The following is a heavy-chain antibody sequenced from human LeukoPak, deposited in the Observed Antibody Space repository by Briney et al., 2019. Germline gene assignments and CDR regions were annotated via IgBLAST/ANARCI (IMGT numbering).Heavy chain of an antibody. D-gene: IGHD3-22*01. CDR3: ARDASYDSSGYPYDAFDI. V-gene: IGHV4-61*02. CDR1: GGSIISGNHY. Sequence: NPSETLSLTCSVSGGSIISGNHYWSWIRQPAGKGLEWIGRIYTSGTNYNPTLKSRVTMSVDTSQNQFSLKLNSVTAADTAVYYCARDASYDSSGYPYDAFDIWGQGTMVTVSS. CDR2: IYTSGT. J-gene: IGHJ3*02.